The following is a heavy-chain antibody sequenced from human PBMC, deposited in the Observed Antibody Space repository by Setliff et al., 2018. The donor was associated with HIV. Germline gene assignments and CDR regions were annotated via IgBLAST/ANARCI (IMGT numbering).Heavy chain of an antibody. Sequence: TSETLSLTCTVSGQFISDGYYWGWIRQPPGKGLEWIGSVYHSGKTYYNPSLKSRVTMSADTSKNQISLMLRSMTAADTAVYYCARDPNTGWYYLDFWGPGALVTVSS. CDR2: VYHSGKT. CDR1: GQFISDGYY. D-gene: IGHD6-19*01. J-gene: IGHJ4*02. V-gene: IGHV4-38-2*02. CDR3: ARDPNTGWYYLDF.